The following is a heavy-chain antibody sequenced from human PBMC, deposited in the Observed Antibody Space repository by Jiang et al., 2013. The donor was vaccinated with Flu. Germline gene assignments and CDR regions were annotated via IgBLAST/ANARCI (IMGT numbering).Heavy chain of an antibody. CDR1: GFTFSSYA. CDR2: ISYDGSNK. CDR3: AREGAEPYYFDY. J-gene: IGHJ4*02. Sequence: QLVESGGGVVQPGRSLRLSCAASGFTFSSYAMHWVRQAPGKGLEWVAVISYDGSNKYYADSVKGRFTISRDNSKNTLYLQMNSLRAEDTAVYYCAREGAEPYYFDYWGQGTLVTVSS. D-gene: IGHD4/OR15-4a*01. V-gene: IGHV3-30-3*01.